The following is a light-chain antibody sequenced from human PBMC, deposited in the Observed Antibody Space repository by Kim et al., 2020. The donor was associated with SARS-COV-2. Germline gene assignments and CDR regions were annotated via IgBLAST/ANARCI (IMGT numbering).Light chain of an antibody. CDR1: KLGDTY. J-gene: IGLJ1*01. CDR3: QAWDSSTEV. Sequence: SYELTQPPSVSVSPGQTASITCSGDKLGDTYACWYQQKPGQSPVLVIYQDSKRPSGIPERFSGSNSGNTATLTISGTQAMDEADYYCQAWDSSTEVFGTG. V-gene: IGLV3-1*01. CDR2: QDS.